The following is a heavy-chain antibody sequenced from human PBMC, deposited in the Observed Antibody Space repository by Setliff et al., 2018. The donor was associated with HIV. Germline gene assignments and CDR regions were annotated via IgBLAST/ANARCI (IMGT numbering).Heavy chain of an antibody. V-gene: IGHV4-39*01. CDR2: IYYHGST. D-gene: IGHD3-9*01. CDR1: GGSISSTNYF. CDR3: ASHQHNFTGYYYYYYYMAV. J-gene: IGHJ6*03. Sequence: SETLSLTCTVSGGSISSTNYFWGWIRQPPGKGLEWIGTIYYHGSTYYNPSLKSRVTISIDTSKNQFSLQLTSVTAADTAVYYCASHQHNFTGYYYYYYYMAVWGRGTMVTVS.